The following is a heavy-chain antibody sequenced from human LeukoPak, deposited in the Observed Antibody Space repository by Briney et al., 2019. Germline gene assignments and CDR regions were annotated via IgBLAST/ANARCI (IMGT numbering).Heavy chain of an antibody. V-gene: IGHV5-51*01. CDR3: ARFSSYYSTDWSYWYFDL. D-gene: IGHD3-22*01. J-gene: IGHJ2*01. Sequence: GESLKISCKGSGYTFTSTWIGWVRQMPGKGLGWMGIIYPGDSDTRYSPSFQGQVTISADKSISTAYLQWGSLKASDTAIYYCARFSSYYSTDWSYWYFDLWGRGTLVTVSS. CDR1: GYTFTSTW. CDR2: IYPGDSDT.